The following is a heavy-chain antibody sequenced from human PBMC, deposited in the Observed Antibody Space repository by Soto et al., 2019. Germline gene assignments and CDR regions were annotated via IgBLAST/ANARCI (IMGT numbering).Heavy chain of an antibody. V-gene: IGHV5-10-1*01. CDR2: IDPSDSYT. D-gene: IGHD6-13*01. CDR1: GYSFTSYW. J-gene: IGHJ5*02. Sequence: EVQLVQSGAEVKKPGESLRISCKGSGYSFTSYWINWVRQMPGKGLEWMGRIDPSDSYTNYSPSFQGHVTISADKSISTGYLQWSSLKASDTAMYYCARGHSSSAAFDPWGQGSLVTVSS. CDR3: ARGHSSSAAFDP.